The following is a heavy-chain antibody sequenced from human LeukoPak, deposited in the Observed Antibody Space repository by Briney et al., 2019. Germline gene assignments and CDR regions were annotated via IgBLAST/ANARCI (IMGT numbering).Heavy chain of an antibody. CDR2: ISSSSSYI. Sequence: AGGSLRLSCAASGFTFSSYSMNWVRQAPGKGLEWVSSISSSSSYIYYADSVKGRFTISRDNAKNSLYLQMNSLRAEDTAVYYCARGCYDAGFPNYWGQGTLVTVSS. CDR1: GFTFSSYS. V-gene: IGHV3-21*01. CDR3: ARGCYDAGFPNY. J-gene: IGHJ4*02. D-gene: IGHD2-2*01.